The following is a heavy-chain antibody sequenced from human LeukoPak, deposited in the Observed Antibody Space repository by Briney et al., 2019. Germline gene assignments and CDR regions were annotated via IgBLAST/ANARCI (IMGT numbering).Heavy chain of an antibody. CDR2: ISYDGSNK. Sequence: GGSLRLSCAASGFTFSSYGMHWVRQAPGKGLEGVAVISYDGSNKYYADSVKGRFTISRDNSKNTLYLQMNSLRAEDTAVYYCAKDREVAGRGAYYYGMDVWGQGTTVTVSS. D-gene: IGHD6-19*01. V-gene: IGHV3-30*18. J-gene: IGHJ6*02. CDR3: AKDREVAGRGAYYYGMDV. CDR1: GFTFSSYG.